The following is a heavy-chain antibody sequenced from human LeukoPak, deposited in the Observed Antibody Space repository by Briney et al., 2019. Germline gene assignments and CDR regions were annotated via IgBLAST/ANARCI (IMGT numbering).Heavy chain of an antibody. D-gene: IGHD5-18*01. Sequence: PGGSLRLSCAASGFTFSSYRMHWVRQAPGKGLVWVSRINDDGGDTTYADSVKGRFTISRDNAKNTLYLQMNSVRAEDTAVYYCTTDSGYISPLWGQGTLVTVSS. CDR1: GFTFSSYR. CDR3: TTDSGYISPL. V-gene: IGHV3-74*01. CDR2: INDDGGDT. J-gene: IGHJ4*02.